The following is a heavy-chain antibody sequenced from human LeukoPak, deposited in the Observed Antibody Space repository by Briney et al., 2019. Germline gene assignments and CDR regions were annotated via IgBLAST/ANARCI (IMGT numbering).Heavy chain of an antibody. D-gene: IGHD6-19*01. J-gene: IGHJ6*03. CDR1: GYTFTGYY. Sequence: ASVKVSCKASGYTFTGYYMHWVRQAPGQGLEWMGWINPNSGGTNYAQKFQGRVTMTRSTSISTAYMELSRLRSDDTAVYYCARADRDSSGWYDYYYYMDVWGKGTTVTVSS. V-gene: IGHV1-2*02. CDR2: INPNSGGT. CDR3: ARADRDSSGWYDYYYYMDV.